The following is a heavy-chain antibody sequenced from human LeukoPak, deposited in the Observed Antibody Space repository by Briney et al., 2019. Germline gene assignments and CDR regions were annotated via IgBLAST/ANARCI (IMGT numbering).Heavy chain of an antibody. D-gene: IGHD2-15*01. CDR3: ARGDPGYCSGGSCYSPPIQH. V-gene: IGHV4-34*01. Sequence: SVTLSLTCAVYGGSFSGYYWSWIRQPPGKGLEWIGEINHSGSTNYNPSLKSRVTISVDTSKNQFSLKLSSVTAADTAVYYCARGDPGYCSGGSCYSPPIQHWGQGTLVTVSS. CDR1: GGSFSGYY. J-gene: IGHJ1*01. CDR2: INHSGST.